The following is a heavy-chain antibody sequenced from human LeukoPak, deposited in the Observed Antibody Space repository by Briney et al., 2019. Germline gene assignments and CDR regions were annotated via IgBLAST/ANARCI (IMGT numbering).Heavy chain of an antibody. D-gene: IGHD3-3*01. J-gene: IGHJ6*03. CDR1: GFSFISYA. CDR3: ARSATIADYYYMDI. Sequence: GGSLRLSCAASGFSFISYAMSWVRQAPGKGLEWVSAISGRGGSTYYADSVKGRFTISRDNSNNTLYLQMSSLRAEDTAVYYCARSATIADYYYMDIWGKGTAVTVSS. V-gene: IGHV3-23*01. CDR2: ISGRGGST.